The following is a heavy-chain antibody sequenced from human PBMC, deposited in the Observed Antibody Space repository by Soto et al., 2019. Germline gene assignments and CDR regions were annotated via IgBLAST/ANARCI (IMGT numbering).Heavy chain of an antibody. CDR2: IYYSGST. Sequence: PSETLSLTCTVSGGSVSSGSYYWSWIRQPPGKGLEWIGYIYYSGSTNYNPSLKGRVTISVDTSKNQFSLKLSSVTAADTAVYYCATSSPGDYVWFDPWGQGTLVTVSS. D-gene: IGHD4-17*01. J-gene: IGHJ5*02. CDR1: GGSVSSGSYY. V-gene: IGHV4-61*01. CDR3: ATSSPGDYVWFDP.